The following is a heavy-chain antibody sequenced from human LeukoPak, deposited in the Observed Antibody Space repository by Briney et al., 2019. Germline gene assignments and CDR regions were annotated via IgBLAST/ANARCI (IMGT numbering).Heavy chain of an antibody. CDR2: FYSGGNP. CDR1: GFPHGSSY. Sequence: PGGSPSLPRDASGFPHGSSYLSWVRQAPGKGPQWVSVFYSGGNPYYADSVQGRFTISRDNSKNPLFLQMNSLRPEDSALYLRLYGDFVRTVNYFDYWGQGTLVPVSS. D-gene: IGHD4-17*01. CDR3: LYGDFVRTVNYFDY. V-gene: IGHV3-66*01. J-gene: IGHJ4*02.